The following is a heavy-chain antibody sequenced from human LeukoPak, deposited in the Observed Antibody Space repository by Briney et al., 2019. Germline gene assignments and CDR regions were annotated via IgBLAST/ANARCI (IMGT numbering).Heavy chain of an antibody. Sequence: PGGSLRLSCAASGFAVGSNYMNWVRQAPGKGLEWVSVFYSGGGTYYADSVKGRFTISRDISKNTLYHQMNSLRAEDTAVYYCARGGDGSGYYDFDYWGQGTLVTVSS. CDR2: FYSGGGT. CDR1: GFAVGSNY. D-gene: IGHD3-22*01. V-gene: IGHV3-53*01. CDR3: ARGGDGSGYYDFDY. J-gene: IGHJ4*02.